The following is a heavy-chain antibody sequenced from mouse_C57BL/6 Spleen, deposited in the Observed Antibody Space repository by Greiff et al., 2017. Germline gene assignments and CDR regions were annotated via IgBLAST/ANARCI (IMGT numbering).Heavy chain of an antibody. CDR3: ARTITTAVARNAMDY. D-gene: IGHD1-1*01. V-gene: IGHV8-12*01. CDR2: IYWDDDK. Sequence: QVTLKESGPGILQSSQTLSLTCSFSGFSLSTSGMGVSWIRQPSGKGLEWLAHIYWDDDKRYNPSLKSRLTISKDTSRNQVFLKITSVDTAATATYYCARTITTAVARNAMDYWGQGTSVTVSS. CDR1: GFSLSTSGMG. J-gene: IGHJ4*01.